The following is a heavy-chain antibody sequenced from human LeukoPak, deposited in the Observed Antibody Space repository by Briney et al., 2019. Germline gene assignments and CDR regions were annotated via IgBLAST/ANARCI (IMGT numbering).Heavy chain of an antibody. CDR3: ARRYGTRYWFDP. CDR1: GGSISSGSYY. CDR2: IYTSGST. D-gene: IGHD3-10*01. Sequence: PSETLSLTCTVSGGSISSGSYYWSSIRQPAGRGLEWIGRIYTSGSTNYNPSLKSRVTISVDTSKNQFSLKLSSVTAADTAVYYCARRYGTRYWFDPWGQGTLVTVSS. J-gene: IGHJ5*02. V-gene: IGHV4-61*02.